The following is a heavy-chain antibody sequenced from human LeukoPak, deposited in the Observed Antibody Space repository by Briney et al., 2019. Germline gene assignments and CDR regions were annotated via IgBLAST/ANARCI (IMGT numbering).Heavy chain of an antibody. J-gene: IGHJ4*02. CDR2: IYHSGST. CDR1: GGSISSGGYS. Sequence: SETLSLTCAVSGGSISSGGYSWSWIRQPPGKGLEWIGYIYHSGSTNYNPSLKSRVTISVDTSKNQFSLKLSSVTAADTAVYYCARGGLYYDSSGSFDYWGQGTLVTVSS. D-gene: IGHD3-22*01. V-gene: IGHV4-30-2*01. CDR3: ARGGLYYDSSGSFDY.